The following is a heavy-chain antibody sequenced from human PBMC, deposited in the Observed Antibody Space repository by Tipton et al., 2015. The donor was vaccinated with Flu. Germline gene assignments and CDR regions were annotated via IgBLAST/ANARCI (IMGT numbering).Heavy chain of an antibody. CDR2: IYHTGTT. CDR1: GDSISSDNF. Sequence: TLSLTCAVSGDSISSDNFWSWVRQPPGKGLEWIGEIYHTGTTNYNPSPKSRVTISVDNSKNQFSLKLPFVAAADTAVYYCVRGGDGSGSSNSIIGPFDYWGQGTLVTVSS. CDR3: VRGGDGSGSSNSIIGPFDY. D-gene: IGHD3-22*01. V-gene: IGHV4-4*02. J-gene: IGHJ4*02.